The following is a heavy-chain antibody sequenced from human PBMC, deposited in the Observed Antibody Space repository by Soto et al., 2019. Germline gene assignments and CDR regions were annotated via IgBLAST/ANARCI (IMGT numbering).Heavy chain of an antibody. V-gene: IGHV1-46*01. CDR1: GDTFTSYY. D-gene: IGHD6-6*01. Sequence: QVQLVQSGAEVKKPGASVKVSCKASGDTFTSYYMHWVRQAPGQGLEWMGIINPSGGSTSYAQKFQGRVNMTRDTFTSTVYMELSSLRSEDTAVYYCARGWEQLYPYFDYGGQGTLVTVSS. J-gene: IGHJ4*02. CDR2: INPSGGST. CDR3: ARGWEQLYPYFDY.